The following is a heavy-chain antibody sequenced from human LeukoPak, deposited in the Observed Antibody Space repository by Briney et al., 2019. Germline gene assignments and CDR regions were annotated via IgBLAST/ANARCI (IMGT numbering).Heavy chain of an antibody. CDR1: GYTFIAYY. D-gene: IGHD3-10*01. CDR3: ARGGAYGSESYSFDY. CDR2: INPKSGGT. J-gene: IGHJ4*02. Sequence: ASVKVSCKASGYTFIAYYIHWVRQAPGQGLEWMGWINPKSGGTNYAQKFQGRVTMTRDTSIATAYMELSRLRLDDTAIYYCARGGAYGSESYSFDYWGQGTLVTVSS. V-gene: IGHV1-2*02.